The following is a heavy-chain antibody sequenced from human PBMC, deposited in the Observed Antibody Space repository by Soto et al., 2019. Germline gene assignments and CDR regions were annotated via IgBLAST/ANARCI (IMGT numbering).Heavy chain of an antibody. J-gene: IGHJ6*02. CDR3: AKTRGNYYYYGMDV. CDR2: ISGSGGST. CDR1: GFTVSSNY. Sequence: GGSLRLSCAASGFTVSSNYMSWVRQAPGKGLEWVSAISGSGGSTYYADSVKGRFTISRDNSKNTLYLQMNSLRAEDTAVYYCAKTRGNYYYYGMDVWGQGTTVTVSS. V-gene: IGHV3-23*01. D-gene: IGHD2-2*01.